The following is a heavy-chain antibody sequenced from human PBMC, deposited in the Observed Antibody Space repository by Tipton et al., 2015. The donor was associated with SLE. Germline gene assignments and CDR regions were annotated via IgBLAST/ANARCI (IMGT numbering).Heavy chain of an antibody. V-gene: IGHV4-38-2*02. Sequence: TLSLTCTVSGYSINSGYYWGWIRQPPGKGLAWIGIIYHSGYTSYNPSLKSRVTTSFDRSKNQFSLNLNSVTAADTALYYCARAKGSGTYSSGQFDSWGQGTLVTVSS. D-gene: IGHD3-10*01. CDR1: GYSINSGYY. CDR2: IYHSGYT. J-gene: IGHJ4*02. CDR3: ARAKGSGTYSSGQFDS.